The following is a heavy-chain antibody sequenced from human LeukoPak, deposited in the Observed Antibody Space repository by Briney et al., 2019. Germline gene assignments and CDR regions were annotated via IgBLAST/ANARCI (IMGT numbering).Heavy chain of an antibody. V-gene: IGHV3-30*04. CDR3: ARQGSSLDYYYLYMDV. CDR2: ISSDGSDV. J-gene: IGHJ6*03. Sequence: PGGSLRLSCAASGFTFSNYALHWVRRAPGTGLEWVALISSDGSDVYYAGSVAGRVTISRDTSKNTVYLQMNSLRAEDTAVYYCARQGSSLDYYYLYMDVWGKGTTVTVSS. D-gene: IGHD6-6*01. CDR1: GFTFSNYA.